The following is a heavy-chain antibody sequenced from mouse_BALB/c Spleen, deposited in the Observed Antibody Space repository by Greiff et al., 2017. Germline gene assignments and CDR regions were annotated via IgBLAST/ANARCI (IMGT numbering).Heavy chain of an antibody. CDR1: GFTFSSYT. CDR3: ARGDYYGSSCAMDY. J-gene: IGHJ4*01. D-gene: IGHD1-1*01. Sequence: EVQRVESGGGLVQPGGSLKLSCAASGFTFSSYTMSWVRQTPEKRLEWVAYISNGGGSTYYPDTVKGRFTISRDNAKNTLYLQMSSLKSEDTAMYYCARGDYYGSSCAMDYWGQGTSVTVSS. V-gene: IGHV5-12-2*01. CDR2: ISNGGGST.